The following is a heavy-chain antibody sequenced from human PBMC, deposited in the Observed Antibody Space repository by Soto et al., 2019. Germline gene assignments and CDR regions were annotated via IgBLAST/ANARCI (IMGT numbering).Heavy chain of an antibody. D-gene: IGHD6-19*01. CDR3: ARGYFSAWYDWFDS. CDR2: VHKTGST. Sequence: SETLSLTCTVSGGSMNNDYWSWIRQPPGRGLEWIGCVHKTGSTNYNPSLRSRVTISMNTSKNQFFLKVTSVTAADTAVYYCARGYFSAWYDWFDSWGQGSLVTVAS. CDR1: GGSMNNDY. V-gene: IGHV4-59*01. J-gene: IGHJ5*01.